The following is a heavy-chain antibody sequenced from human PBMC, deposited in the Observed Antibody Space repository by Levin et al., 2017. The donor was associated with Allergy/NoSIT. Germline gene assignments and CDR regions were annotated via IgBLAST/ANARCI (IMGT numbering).Heavy chain of an antibody. J-gene: IGHJ3*02. D-gene: IGHD2-8*02. Sequence: GESLKISCAASGFTFSSYWMSWVRQAPGKGLEWVANIKQDGTEKFYVDSVKGRFTTSKDNAKNSLDLQMTSLRVEDSAVYYCARNWRSALDIWGRGTMVTVSS. CDR3: ARNWRSALDI. CDR1: GFTFSSYW. V-gene: IGHV3-7*04. CDR2: IKQDGTEK.